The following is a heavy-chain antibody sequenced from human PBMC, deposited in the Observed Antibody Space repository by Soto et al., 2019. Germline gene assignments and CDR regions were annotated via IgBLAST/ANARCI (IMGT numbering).Heavy chain of an antibody. Sequence: EVQLVESGGGLVQPGRSLRLSCAASGFTFDDYAMHWVRQAPGKGLEWVSGTGWNSGSIGYADSVKGRFTISRDNAKNSLYLQMNSLRAEDTALYYCAKAAEPILDYSSSWYVAFDIWGQGTMVTVSS. CDR3: AKAAEPILDYSSSWYVAFDI. J-gene: IGHJ3*02. CDR1: GFTFDDYA. V-gene: IGHV3-9*01. CDR2: TGWNSGSI. D-gene: IGHD6-13*01.